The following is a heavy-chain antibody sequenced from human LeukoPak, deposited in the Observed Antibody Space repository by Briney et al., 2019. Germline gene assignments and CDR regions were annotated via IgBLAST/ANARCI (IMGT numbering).Heavy chain of an antibody. CDR3: ARGIVGATSLGY. Sequence: GGSLRLSCAASGFTFSSYWMSWVRQAPGKGLEWVANIKQDGSEKYYVDSVRGRFTIFRDNAKNSLYLQMNSLRAEDTAVYYCARGIVGATSLGYWGQGTLVTVSS. D-gene: IGHD1-26*01. CDR1: GFTFSSYW. V-gene: IGHV3-7*01. CDR2: IKQDGSEK. J-gene: IGHJ4*02.